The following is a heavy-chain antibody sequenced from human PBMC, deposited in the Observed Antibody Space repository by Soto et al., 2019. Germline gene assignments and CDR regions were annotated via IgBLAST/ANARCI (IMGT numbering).Heavy chain of an antibody. CDR1: GFIFSSYA. CDR3: AKDLPVWSIVYYFDH. D-gene: IGHD3-10*01. J-gene: IGHJ4*02. Sequence: VELLESGGGSVQPGGSLRLTCAASGFIFSSYAMSWVRQAPGKGLEWVAAINDNGGSTYDADAVKGRFTISRDNSENTLHLKMHRLRAADTAVYYCAKDLPVWSIVYYFDHWGQGNLVTVSS. V-gene: IGHV3-23*01. CDR2: INDNGGST.